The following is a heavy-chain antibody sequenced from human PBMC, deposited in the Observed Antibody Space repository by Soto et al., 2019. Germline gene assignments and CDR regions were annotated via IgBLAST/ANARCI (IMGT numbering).Heavy chain of an antibody. D-gene: IGHD3-22*01. J-gene: IGHJ4*02. V-gene: IGHV3-23*01. CDR3: TKDRSYYDTGGYSDY. CDR1: GFTFSSYA. CDR2: ISGSGGST. Sequence: PVGSLRLSCAASGFTFSSYAMSWVSQAPGKGLEWVSAISGSGGSTYYADSVKGRFTISRDNSKNTLYLQMNSLRAEDTAVYYCTKDRSYYDTGGYSDYWGQGTLVTVSS.